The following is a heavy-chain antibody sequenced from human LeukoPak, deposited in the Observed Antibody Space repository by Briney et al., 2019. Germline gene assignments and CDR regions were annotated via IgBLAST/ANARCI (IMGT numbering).Heavy chain of an antibody. CDR3: ARGGSSGWYHFDP. J-gene: IGHJ5*02. Sequence: SVTVSCKASGGTFSSYAISWVRQAPGQGLEWMGGIIPIFGTANYAQKFQGRVTITADESTSTAYMELSSLRSEDTAVYYCARGGSSGWYHFDPWGQGTLVTVSS. D-gene: IGHD6-19*01. V-gene: IGHV1-69*13. CDR1: GGTFSSYA. CDR2: IIPIFGTA.